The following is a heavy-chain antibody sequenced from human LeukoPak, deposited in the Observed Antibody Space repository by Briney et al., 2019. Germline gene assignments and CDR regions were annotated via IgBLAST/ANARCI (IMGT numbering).Heavy chain of an antibody. V-gene: IGHV3-72*01. CDR3: SREGGQGDQSAFDI. CDR1: GFTFSDYV. Sequence: GGSPRLSCAASGFTFSDYVMDWVRQAPGKGLERVGRIRRRRNGYTTEFAASVKGRFTISRAHSENSLYLHMNNLKTEDTAVYHCSREGGQGDQSAFDIWGQGTMVTVSS. J-gene: IGHJ3*02. D-gene: IGHD2-21*01. CDR2: IRRRRNGYTT.